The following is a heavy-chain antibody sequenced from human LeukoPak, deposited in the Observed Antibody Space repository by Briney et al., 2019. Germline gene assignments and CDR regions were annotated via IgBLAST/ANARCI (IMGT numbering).Heavy chain of an antibody. Sequence: PGGSLRLSCAASGFTFSSYGMHWVRQAPGKGLEWVAVIWYDGSNKYYADSVKGRFTISRDNSKNTLYLQMNSLRAEDTAVYYCAGDSSSWYVLYYFDYWGQGTLVTVSS. CDR3: AGDSSSWYVLYYFDY. CDR1: GFTFSSYG. CDR2: IWYDGSNK. D-gene: IGHD6-13*01. J-gene: IGHJ4*02. V-gene: IGHV3-33*01.